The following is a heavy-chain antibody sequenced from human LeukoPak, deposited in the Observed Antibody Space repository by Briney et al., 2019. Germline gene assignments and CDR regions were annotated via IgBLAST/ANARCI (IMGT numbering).Heavy chain of an antibody. CDR2: ISGSGGST. J-gene: IGHJ4*02. D-gene: IGHD1-14*01. V-gene: IGHV3-23*01. CDR3: AKNRLGYFDY. CDR1: GFTFSSYG. Sequence: GGSLRLSCAASGFTFSSYGMHWVRQAPGKGLEWVSAISGSGGSTYYADSVKGRFTISRDNSKNTLYLQMNSLRAEDTAVYYCAKNRLGYFDYWGQGTLVTVPS.